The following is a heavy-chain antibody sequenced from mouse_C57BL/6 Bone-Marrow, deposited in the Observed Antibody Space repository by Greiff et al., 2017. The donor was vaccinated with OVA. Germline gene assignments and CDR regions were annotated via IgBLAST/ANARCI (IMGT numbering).Heavy chain of an antibody. CDR2: ISSGSSTI. CDR1: GFTFSDYG. J-gene: IGHJ2*01. V-gene: IGHV5-17*01. CDR3: ARAGDYGIDY. Sequence: EVKLMESGGGLVKPGGSLKLSCAASGFTFSDYGMHWVRQAPEKGLEWVGYISSGSSTIYYADTVKGRFTITRDNAKNTLFLQLTSLRSWDTAVYYGARAGDYGIDYWGQGTTLTVS. D-gene: IGHD1-1*01.